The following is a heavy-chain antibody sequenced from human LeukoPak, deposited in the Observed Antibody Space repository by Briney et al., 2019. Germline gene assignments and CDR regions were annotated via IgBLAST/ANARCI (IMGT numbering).Heavy chain of an antibody. CDR1: EYTFTSYA. V-gene: IGHV1-3*01. D-gene: IGHD3-22*01. CDR2: INAGNGNT. J-gene: IGHJ4*02. CDR3: ATERLWGSSGYYY. Sequence: GASVKVSCKASEYTFTSYAMHWVRQSPGQRLEWMGWINAGNGNTKYSQKFQGRVTITRDTSASTAYMELSSLRSEDTAVYYCATERLWGSSGYYYWGQGTLVTVSS.